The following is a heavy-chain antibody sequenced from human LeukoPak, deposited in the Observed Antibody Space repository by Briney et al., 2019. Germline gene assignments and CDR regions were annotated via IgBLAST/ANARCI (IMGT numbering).Heavy chain of an antibody. CDR3: ASLPVGAAAGSRPFDY. J-gene: IGHJ4*02. D-gene: IGHD6-13*01. CDR2: IYYSGST. CDR1: GGSISSYY. V-gene: IGHV4-59*08. Sequence: SETLSLTCTVSGGSISSYYWSWIRQPPGKGLEGIGDIYYSGSTNYNPSLKSRVNISVDPSKNQFSLKLSSVTAADTAVYYCASLPVGAAAGSRPFDYWGQGTLVTVSS.